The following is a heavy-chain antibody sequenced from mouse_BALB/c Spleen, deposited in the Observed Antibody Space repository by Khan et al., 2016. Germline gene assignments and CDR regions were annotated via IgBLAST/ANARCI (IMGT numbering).Heavy chain of an antibody. CDR2: INPDSSTI. D-gene: IGHD1-2*01. CDR3: ARLHYYGYMNY. Sequence: EVKLEVSGGGLVQPGGSLKLSCAASGFDFSRYWMSWVRQAPGKGLEWIGEINPDSSTINYTPSLKDKFIISRDNAKNTLYLQMSKVRSEDTALYFCARLHYYGYMNYWGQGTTLTVSS. V-gene: IGHV4-1*02. J-gene: IGHJ2*01. CDR1: GFDFSRYW.